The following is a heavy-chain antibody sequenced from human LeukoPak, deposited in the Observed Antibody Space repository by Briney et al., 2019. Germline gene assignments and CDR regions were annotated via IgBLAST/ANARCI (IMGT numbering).Heavy chain of an antibody. CDR3: ARARVVVAANPFDY. Sequence: GGSLRLSCAASGFTFSSYSMNWVRQAPGRGLEWVSSISSSSSYIYYADSVKGRFTISRDNAKNSLYLQMNSLRAEDTAVYYCARARVVVAANPFDYWGQGTLVTVSS. J-gene: IGHJ4*02. D-gene: IGHD2-15*01. CDR2: ISSSSSYI. V-gene: IGHV3-21*01. CDR1: GFTFSSYS.